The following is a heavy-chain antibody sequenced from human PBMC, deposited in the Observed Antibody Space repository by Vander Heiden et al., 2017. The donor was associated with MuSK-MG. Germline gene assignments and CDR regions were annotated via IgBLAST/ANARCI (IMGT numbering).Heavy chain of an antibody. CDR2: ISSSSSYI. Sequence: EVQLVESGGGLVKPGGSLRLSCAASGFTFSSYSMNWVRQAPGKGLEWVSSISSSSSYIYYADSVKGRFTISRDNAKNSLYLQMNSLRAEDTAVYYCARIAVAGPYYYYYGMDVWGQGTTVTVSS. V-gene: IGHV3-21*01. J-gene: IGHJ6*02. CDR1: GFTFSSYS. CDR3: ARIAVAGPYYYYYGMDV. D-gene: IGHD6-19*01.